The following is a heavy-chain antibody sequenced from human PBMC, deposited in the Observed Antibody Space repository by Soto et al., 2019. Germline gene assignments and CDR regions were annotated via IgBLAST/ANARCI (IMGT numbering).Heavy chain of an antibody. D-gene: IGHD4-4*01. CDR1: GYTFTSYG. J-gene: IGHJ6*03. Sequence: ASVKVSCKASGYTFTSYGISWVRQAPGQGLEWMGWISAYNGNTNYAQKLQGRVTMTTDTSTSTAYMELRSLRSDDTAVYYCARAPDYSNYRNYYYYMDVWGKGTTVTVSS. V-gene: IGHV1-18*01. CDR3: ARAPDYSNYRNYYYYMDV. CDR2: ISAYNGNT.